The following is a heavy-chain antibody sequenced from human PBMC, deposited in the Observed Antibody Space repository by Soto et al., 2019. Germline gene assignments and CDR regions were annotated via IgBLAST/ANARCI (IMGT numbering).Heavy chain of an antibody. V-gene: IGHV5-10-1*01. CDR1: GYSFAGYW. CDR3: ARQIYDSDNGANFHYHFDS. J-gene: IGHJ4*02. Sequence: GESLKISCKGSGYSFAGYWITWVRQKPGKGLEWMGRIDPSDSQTYYSPSFRGHVTISATKSITTVFLQWSSLRASDTAMYYCARQIYDSDNGANFHYHFDSWGQGSPVTVSS. CDR2: IDPSDSQT. D-gene: IGHD2-8*01.